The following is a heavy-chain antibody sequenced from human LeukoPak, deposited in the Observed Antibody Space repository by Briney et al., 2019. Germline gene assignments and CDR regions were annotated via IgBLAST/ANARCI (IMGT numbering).Heavy chain of an antibody. CDR2: VSYEGKSQ. CDR1: ELSFSNYD. J-gene: IGHJ4*02. CDR3: AKEGTAQISTWYDY. V-gene: IGHV3-30*18. Sequence: GGSLRLSCAASELSFSNYDMHWVRQAPGKGLEWVAVVSYEGKSQYYADSVRGRFTISRDNSKNTLYLQMNSLRGEDAAVYYCAKEGTAQISTWYDYWGQGTLVTVSS. D-gene: IGHD6-13*01.